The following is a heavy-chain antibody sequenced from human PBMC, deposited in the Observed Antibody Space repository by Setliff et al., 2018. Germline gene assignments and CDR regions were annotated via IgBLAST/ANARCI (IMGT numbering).Heavy chain of an antibody. CDR3: ARINFYVSSGYYYAPDY. V-gene: IGHV1-18*01. Sequence: ASVKVSCKTSGYTFTNYGITWVLQAPGQGLELMGWINNYSFKTNYPQKFLGRVTVTTDTSTGTAYMELGSLTSDDTAIYYCARINFYVSSGYYYAPDYWGPGTLVTVSS. J-gene: IGHJ4*02. CDR2: INNYSFKT. D-gene: IGHD3-22*01. CDR1: GYTFTNYG.